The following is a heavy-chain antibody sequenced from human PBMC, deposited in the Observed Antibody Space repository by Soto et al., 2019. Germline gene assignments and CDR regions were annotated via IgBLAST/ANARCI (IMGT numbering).Heavy chain of an antibody. Sequence: QVQLVESGGGVVQPGRSLRLSCAASGFTFSSYGMHWVRQAPGKGLEWVAVIWCDGSNKYYADSVKGRFIICRDNSKNTLYLQMNSLRAEDTSVYYCARYPIISISSAHYYYFYGMDVWGQGTTVTVSS. CDR1: GFTFSSYG. CDR3: ARYPIISISSAHYYYFYGMDV. J-gene: IGHJ6*02. D-gene: IGHD6-6*01. V-gene: IGHV3-33*01. CDR2: IWCDGSNK.